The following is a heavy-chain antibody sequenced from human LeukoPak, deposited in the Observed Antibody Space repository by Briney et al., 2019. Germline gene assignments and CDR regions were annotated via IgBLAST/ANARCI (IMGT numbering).Heavy chain of an antibody. CDR1: GGSFSGYY. CDR3: ARGREVTADY. J-gene: IGHJ4*02. CDR2: INHSGST. V-gene: IGHV4-34*01. Sequence: SETLSLTRAVYGGSFSGYYWSWIRQPPGKGLEWIGEINHSGSTNYNPSLKSRVTISVDTSKNQFSLKLSSVTAADTAVYYCARGREVTADYWGQGTLVTVSS. D-gene: IGHD4-23*01.